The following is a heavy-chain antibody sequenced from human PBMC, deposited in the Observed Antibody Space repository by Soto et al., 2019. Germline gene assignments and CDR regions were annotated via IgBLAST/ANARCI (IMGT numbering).Heavy chain of an antibody. V-gene: IGHV3-13*05. J-gene: IGHJ6*02. Sequence: EVQLVESGGGLVQPGGSLRLSCEASGFTFRNYDMHWVRQGTGKGLEWVSGISAAGDPDYADSVEGRFTISRENAQNSFFRQMNSLRVGDPAVYYCARTDRDFYGLDVWGQGTTVIVSS. CDR1: GFTFRNYD. CDR3: ARTDRDFYGLDV. CDR2: ISAAGDP.